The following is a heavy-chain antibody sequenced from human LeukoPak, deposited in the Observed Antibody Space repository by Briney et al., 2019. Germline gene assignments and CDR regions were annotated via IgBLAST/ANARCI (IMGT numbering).Heavy chain of an antibody. CDR2: IYHSGST. CDR3: AMHTVIASSWSLDY. Sequence: SGTLSLTCAVSGGSISSSNWWSWVRQPPGKGLEWIGEIYHSGSTNYNPSLKSRVTISVDTSKNQLSLKLTSVTAADTAVYYCAMHTVIASSWSLDYWGQGTLVTVSS. V-gene: IGHV4-4*02. D-gene: IGHD6-13*01. J-gene: IGHJ4*02. CDR1: GGSISSSNW.